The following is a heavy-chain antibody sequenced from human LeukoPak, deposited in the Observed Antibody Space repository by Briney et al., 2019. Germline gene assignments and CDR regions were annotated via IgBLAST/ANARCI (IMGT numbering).Heavy chain of an antibody. J-gene: IGHJ4*02. D-gene: IGHD3-22*01. CDR2: ISSSSSAI. CDR3: ARAFYDSSGPHHDY. V-gene: IGHV3-48*01. Sequence: PGGSLRLSCAASGFTSSSYSMNWVRQAPGKGLEWVSYISSSSSAIYYADSVKGRFTISRDNAKNSLFLQMNSLRADDTAVYYCARAFYDSSGPHHDYWGQGTLVTVSS. CDR1: GFTSSSYS.